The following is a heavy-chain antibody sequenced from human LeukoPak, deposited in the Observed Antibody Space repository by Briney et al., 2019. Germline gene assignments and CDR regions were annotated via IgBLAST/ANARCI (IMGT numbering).Heavy chain of an antibody. Sequence: GGSLRLSCAASGFTFSSYSRNWVRQAPGKGLEWVSYISSSGNTIDYADSVKSRFTISRDNAKNSLYLQMVSLRAEDTAVYYCARLRGYSYGYGDYWGQGTLVTVSS. CDR3: ARLRGYSYGYGDY. D-gene: IGHD5-18*01. V-gene: IGHV3-48*04. J-gene: IGHJ4*02. CDR2: ISSSGNTI. CDR1: GFTFSSYS.